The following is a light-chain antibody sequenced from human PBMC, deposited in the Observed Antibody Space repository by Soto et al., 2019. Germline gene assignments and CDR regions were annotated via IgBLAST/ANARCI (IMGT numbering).Light chain of an antibody. Sequence: QSVLPQSPSASGTPGQRGTISCSGTSSNIGTNYVYWYQQLPGTAPKVLIYSNDKRPSGVPDRFSGSKSGTSASLAISGLRSEDEADYYCAAWDDSLSGPLFGGGTKVTVL. CDR2: SND. CDR3: AAWDDSLSGPL. CDR1: SSNIGTNY. J-gene: IGLJ2*01. V-gene: IGLV1-47*01.